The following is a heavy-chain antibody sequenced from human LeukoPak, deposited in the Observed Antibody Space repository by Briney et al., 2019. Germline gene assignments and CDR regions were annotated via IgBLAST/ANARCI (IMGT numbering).Heavy chain of an antibody. CDR1: GFSVSNNY. CDR3: TREPSIDYYDSSGYYYVDYYYYGMDV. J-gene: IGHJ6*02. D-gene: IGHD3-22*01. CDR2: IYSGGST. Sequence: PGGSLRLSCAASGFSVSNNYMSWVRQAPGKGLEWVSVIYSGGSTHYADSVKGRFTIARDNSKNTLYLQMNSLKTEDTAVYYCTREPSIDYYDSSGYYYVDYYYYGMDVWGQGTTVTVSS. V-gene: IGHV3-53*01.